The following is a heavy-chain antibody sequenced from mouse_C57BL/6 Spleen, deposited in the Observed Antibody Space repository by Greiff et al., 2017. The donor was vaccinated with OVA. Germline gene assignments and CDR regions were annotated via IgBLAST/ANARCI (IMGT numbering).Heavy chain of an antibody. CDR2: IWRGGST. CDR1: GFSLTSYG. Sequence: VKLQESGPGLVQPSQSLSITCTVSGFSLTSYGVHWVRQSPGKGLEWLGVIWRGGSTDYNAAFMSRLSITKDNSKSQVFFKMNSLQADDTAIYYCAKPGSSPYAMDYWGQGTSVTVSS. D-gene: IGHD1-1*01. CDR3: AKPGSSPYAMDY. V-gene: IGHV2-5*01. J-gene: IGHJ4*01.